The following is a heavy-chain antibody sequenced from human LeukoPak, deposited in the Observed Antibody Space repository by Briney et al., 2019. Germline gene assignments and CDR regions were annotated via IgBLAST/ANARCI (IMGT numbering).Heavy chain of an antibody. J-gene: IGHJ5*02. Sequence: ASVKVSCKASGYTFTSYYMHWVRQAPGQGLEWMGIMNPSGGSTSYAQKFQGRVTMTRDTSTSTVYMELSSLRSEDTAVYYCAREAWGEIAARPTPRGGNWFDPWGQGTLVTVSS. CDR2: MNPSGGST. CDR1: GYTFTSYY. V-gene: IGHV1-46*01. CDR3: AREAWGEIAARPTPRGGNWFDP. D-gene: IGHD6-6*01.